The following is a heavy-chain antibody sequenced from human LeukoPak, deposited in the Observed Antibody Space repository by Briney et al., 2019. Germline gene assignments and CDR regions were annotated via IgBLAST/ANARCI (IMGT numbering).Heavy chain of an antibody. CDR3: ARGHCSGGSCYSDAFDI. J-gene: IGHJ3*02. D-gene: IGHD2-15*01. Sequence: SETLSLTCAVYGGSFSGYYWSWIRQPPGKGLEWIGEINHSGSTYYNPSLKSRVTISVDTSKNQFSLKLSSVTAADTAVYYCARGHCSGGSCYSDAFDIWGQGTMVTVSS. CDR1: GGSFSGYY. V-gene: IGHV4-34*01. CDR2: INHSGST.